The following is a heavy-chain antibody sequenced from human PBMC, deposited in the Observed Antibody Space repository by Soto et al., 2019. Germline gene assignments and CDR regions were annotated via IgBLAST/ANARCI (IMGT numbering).Heavy chain of an antibody. D-gene: IGHD2-2*01. Sequence: EVQLLESGGGLVQPGGSLRLSCAASEFSFSSYAMNWVRQAPGKGLEWVSGISGSGGNTYYTESVKGRFTISRDNSKNTLYLQMNSLRAEDTAVYYCAKERCYDAWVGKCAFDIWGQGTMVAVSS. CDR1: EFSFSSYA. V-gene: IGHV3-23*01. J-gene: IGHJ3*02. CDR3: AKERCYDAWVGKCAFDI. CDR2: ISGSGGNT.